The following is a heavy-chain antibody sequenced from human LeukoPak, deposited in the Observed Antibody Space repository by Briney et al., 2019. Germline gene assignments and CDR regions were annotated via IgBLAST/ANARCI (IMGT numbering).Heavy chain of an antibody. CDR3: ARGPCIRWFDP. J-gene: IGHJ5*02. Sequence: ASVKLSCKASGYTFTGYYMHWVRQAPGQGLGWMGWINPNSGGTNYERKFQGRVPMTRDTSISTAYMELSRLRSDDTAVYYCARGPCIRWFDPWGEGTLVTVSS. CDR1: GYTFTGYY. V-gene: IGHV1-2*02. CDR2: INPNSGGT. D-gene: IGHD2-8*01.